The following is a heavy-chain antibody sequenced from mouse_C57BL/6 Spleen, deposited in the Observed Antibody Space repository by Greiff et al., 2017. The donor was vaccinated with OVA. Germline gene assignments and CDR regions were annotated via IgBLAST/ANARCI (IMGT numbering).Heavy chain of an antibody. CDR3: TRDLYYGNAMDY. D-gene: IGHD2-1*01. Sequence: EVKLVESGEGLVKPGGSLKLSCAASGFTFSSYAMSWVRQTPEKRLEWVAYISSGGDYIYYADTVKGRFTISRDNARNTLYLQMSSLKSEDTAMYYCTRDLYYGNAMDYWGQGTSVTVSS. CDR2: ISSGGDYI. J-gene: IGHJ4*01. CDR1: GFTFSSYA. V-gene: IGHV5-9-1*02.